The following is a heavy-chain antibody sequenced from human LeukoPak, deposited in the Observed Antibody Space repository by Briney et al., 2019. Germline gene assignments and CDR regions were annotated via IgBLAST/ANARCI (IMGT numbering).Heavy chain of an antibody. J-gene: IGHJ3*01. D-gene: IGHD1-26*01. CDR1: GGSISGFY. V-gene: IGHV4-59*08. CDR3: ARQFLVGSTFHAFDL. CDR2: IYYSGST. Sequence: SETLSLTCTVSGGSISGFYWSWIRQPPGKGLEWIGYIYYSGSTNYSPSLKSRVTISVDTSKKQFSLKLTSVTAADMAVYFCARQFLVGSTFHAFDLWGQGTRVTVSS.